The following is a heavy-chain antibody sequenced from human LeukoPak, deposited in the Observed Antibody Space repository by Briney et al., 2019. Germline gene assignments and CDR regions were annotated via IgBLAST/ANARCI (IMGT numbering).Heavy chain of an antibody. CDR1: GYSINTAYY. CDR2: MYRSGTT. J-gene: IGHJ4*02. CDR3: ARGDAVAATGFDY. Sequence: SETLSLTCAVSGYSINTAYYWGWIRQPPGKGLEWIGSMYRSGTTYYNPSLKSRVTIALDTSKNQFSLKLSSVTAADAAVYYCARGDAVAATGFDYWGQGTLATVSS. V-gene: IGHV4-38-2*01. D-gene: IGHD2-15*01.